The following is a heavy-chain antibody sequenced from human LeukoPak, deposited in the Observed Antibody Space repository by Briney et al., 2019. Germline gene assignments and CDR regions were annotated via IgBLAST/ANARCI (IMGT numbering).Heavy chain of an antibody. J-gene: IGHJ6*03. CDR3: ARDPWTRYMDV. Sequence: SETLSLTCAVYGGSFGGYYWSWIRQPPGKGLEWIGEINHSGSTNYNPSLKSRVTISVDTSKNQFSLKLSSVTAADTAVYYCARDPWTRYMDVWGKGTTVTVSS. D-gene: IGHD3/OR15-3a*01. CDR2: INHSGST. CDR1: GGSFGGYY. V-gene: IGHV4-34*01.